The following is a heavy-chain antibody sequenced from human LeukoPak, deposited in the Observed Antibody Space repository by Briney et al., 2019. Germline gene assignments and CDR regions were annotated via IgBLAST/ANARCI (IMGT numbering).Heavy chain of an antibody. V-gene: IGHV4-39*07. CDR2: VYYSGST. CDR3: APDHVQCTMTRCPTINWFDP. J-gene: IGHJ5*02. D-gene: IGHD3-22*01. Sequence: SETLSLTCTVSGDSISNARYYWAWIRQPLGKGLEYIAHVYYSGSTYYNPSLEGRVTLSVDTSKNQFSLRLSSVSAADTAIYFCAPDHVQCTMTRCPTINWFDPWGPGTLVTVSS. CDR1: GDSISNARYY.